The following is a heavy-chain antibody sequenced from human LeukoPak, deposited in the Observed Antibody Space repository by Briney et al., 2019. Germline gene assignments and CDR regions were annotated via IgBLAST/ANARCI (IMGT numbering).Heavy chain of an antibody. CDR3: ARRKGYGSGTRWFDP. CDR2: IYPGDSDT. D-gene: IGHD3-10*01. J-gene: IGHJ5*02. V-gene: IGHV5-51*01. CDR1: GYSFTSYW. Sequence: GESLKISCKGSGYSFTSYWIGWVRPMPGKGLEWMGIIYPGDSDTRYSPSFQGQVTISADKSISTAYLQWSSLKASDTAMYYCARRKGYGSGTRWFDPWGQGILVTVSS.